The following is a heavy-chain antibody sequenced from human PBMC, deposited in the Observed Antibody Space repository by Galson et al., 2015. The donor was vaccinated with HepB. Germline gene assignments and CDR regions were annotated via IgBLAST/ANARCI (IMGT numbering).Heavy chain of an antibody. CDR3: ARNQGLRYLDWLSYYYMDV. D-gene: IGHD3-9*01. J-gene: IGHJ6*03. CDR1: GYTFTSYG. V-gene: IGHV1-18*01. Sequence: SVKVSCKASGYTFTSYGISWVRQAPGQGLEWMGWISAYNGNTNYAQKLQGRVTMTTDTSTSTAYMELRSLRSDDTAVYYCARNQGLRYLDWLSYYYMDVWGKGTTVTVSS. CDR2: ISAYNGNT.